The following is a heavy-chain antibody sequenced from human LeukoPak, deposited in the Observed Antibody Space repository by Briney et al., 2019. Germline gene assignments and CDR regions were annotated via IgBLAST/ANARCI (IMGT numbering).Heavy chain of an antibody. J-gene: IGHJ5*02. V-gene: IGHV3-15*01. D-gene: IGHD2-8*01. CDR3: TTGGTLVYGILGWFDP. CDR2: IKSETDGATT. Sequence: GGSLRLSCAPPGFTFSNARMSWVRQAPGKGLEWFGRIKSETDGATTDYAAPVKGRFTISRDDSKNTLYLQMNSLKTEDTAVYYCTTGGTLVYGILGWFDPWGQGTLVTVSS. CDR1: GFTFSNAR.